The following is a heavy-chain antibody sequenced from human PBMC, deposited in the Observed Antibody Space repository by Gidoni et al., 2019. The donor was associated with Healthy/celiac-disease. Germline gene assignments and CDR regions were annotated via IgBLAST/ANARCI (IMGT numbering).Heavy chain of an antibody. J-gene: IGHJ6*03. V-gene: IGHV4-59*01. Sequence: PGKGLEWIGYIYYSGRTNYNPSLKSRVTISVDTSKNQFSLKLSSVTAADTAVYYCAREVTIFGVDYYYMDVWGKGTTVTVSS. CDR2: IYYSGRT. D-gene: IGHD3-3*01. CDR3: AREVTIFGVDYYYMDV.